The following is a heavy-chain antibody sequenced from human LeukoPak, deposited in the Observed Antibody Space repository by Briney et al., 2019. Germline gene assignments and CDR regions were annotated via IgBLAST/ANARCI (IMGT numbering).Heavy chain of an antibody. CDR2: IYYSGST. CDR1: GGSISSYY. D-gene: IGHD6-13*01. V-gene: IGHV4-59*01. Sequence: PSETLSLTCTVSGGSISSYYWSWIRQPPEKGLEWIGYIYYSGSTNYNPSLKSRVTISVDTSKNQFSLKLSSVTAADTAVYYCANRPVGRQQLGLYYFDYWGQGTLVTVSS. CDR3: ANRPVGRQQLGLYYFDY. J-gene: IGHJ4*02.